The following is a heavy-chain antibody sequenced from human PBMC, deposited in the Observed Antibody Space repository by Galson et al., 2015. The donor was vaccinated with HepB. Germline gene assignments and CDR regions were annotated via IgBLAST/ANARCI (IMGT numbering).Heavy chain of an antibody. CDR1: GYTFTSYA. V-gene: IGHV1-3*01. CDR3: AREGIQLWSLDY. CDR2: INAGNGNT. D-gene: IGHD5-18*01. Sequence: SVKVSCKASGYTFTSYAMHWVRQAPGQRLEWMGWINAGNGNTKYSQKFQGRVTITRDTSASTAYMELSGLRSEDTAVYYCAREGIQLWSLDYWGQGTLVTVSS. J-gene: IGHJ4*02.